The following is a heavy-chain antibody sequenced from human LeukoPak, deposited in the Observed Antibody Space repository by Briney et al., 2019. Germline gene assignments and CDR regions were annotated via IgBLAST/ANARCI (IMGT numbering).Heavy chain of an antibody. CDR3: ARQDQYYDSSGYLRNWFDP. Sequence: GESLKISCKGSGCSFNSYWIGWVRQMPGNGLEWMGIMYPGDSDTRYSPSFQGQVTISADKSISTAYLQWSSLKASDTAMYYCARQDQYYDSSGYLRNWFDPWGQGTLVTVSS. D-gene: IGHD3-22*01. CDR2: MYPGDSDT. CDR1: GCSFNSYW. J-gene: IGHJ5*02. V-gene: IGHV5-51*01.